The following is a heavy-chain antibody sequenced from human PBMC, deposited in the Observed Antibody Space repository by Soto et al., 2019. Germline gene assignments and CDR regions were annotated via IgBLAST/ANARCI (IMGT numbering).Heavy chain of an antibody. CDR3: ARATYGSTEGWFDP. Sequence: QVQLVQSGAEVKKPGSSVKVSCKASGGTFSSYTISWVRQAPGQGLEWMGRIIPILGIANYAQKFQGRVTITADKSTSTADMETSSLRSEDTAVYYCARATYGSTEGWFDPWGQGTLVTVSA. CDR1: GGTFSSYT. V-gene: IGHV1-69*02. CDR2: IIPILGIA. D-gene: IGHD3-10*01. J-gene: IGHJ5*02.